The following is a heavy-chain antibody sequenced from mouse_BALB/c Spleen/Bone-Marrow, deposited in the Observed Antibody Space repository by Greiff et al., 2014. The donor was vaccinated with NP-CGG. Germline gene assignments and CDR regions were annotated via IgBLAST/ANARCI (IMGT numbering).Heavy chain of an antibody. D-gene: IGHD2-5*01. Sequence: EVKLVESGGGLVKPGGSLKLSCAASGFTFSGYAMSWVRQTPEKRLEWVASISSGGSTFYPDSVKGRFTISGDNARNILYLQMSSLRSEDTAMYYCARRKTTILTTFYWYFDVWGAGTTVTVSS. CDR1: GFTFSGYA. CDR2: ISSGGST. CDR3: ARRKTTILTTFYWYFDV. J-gene: IGHJ1*01. V-gene: IGHV5-6-5*01.